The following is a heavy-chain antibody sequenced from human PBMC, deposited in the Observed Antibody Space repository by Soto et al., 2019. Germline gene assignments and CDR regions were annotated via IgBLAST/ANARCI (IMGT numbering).Heavy chain of an antibody. J-gene: IGHJ4*02. Sequence: QGQLVESLGGVVQPVRSLRLSCAASGFTFSSYGRHWFRQAPGKGLEWGAVIWYDGSNKYYADSVKGRFTISRDNSKNTLYLQMNSLRAEDTAVYYCARAGDYYGSGSYYKRFDYWGQGTLVTVSS. D-gene: IGHD3-10*01. CDR1: GFTFSSYG. CDR3: ARAGDYYGSGSYYKRFDY. V-gene: IGHV3-33*01. CDR2: IWYDGSNK.